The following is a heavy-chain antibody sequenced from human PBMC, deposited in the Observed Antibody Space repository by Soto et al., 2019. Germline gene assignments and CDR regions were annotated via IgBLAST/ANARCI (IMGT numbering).Heavy chain of an antibody. CDR2: ISSSHGYT. V-gene: IGHV3-11*06. J-gene: IGHJ5*02. CDR3: ARGDRYSSASSFGH. D-gene: IGHD6-6*01. Sequence: VRVKCTDFGFSLSDYNMNWIRQAPGKGLEWVSYISSSHGYTNYADSVKGRFTISRDNARNSLHLQMSSLRAEDTAVYYCARGDRYSSASSFGHWGQGTLVTVSS. CDR1: GFSLSDYN.